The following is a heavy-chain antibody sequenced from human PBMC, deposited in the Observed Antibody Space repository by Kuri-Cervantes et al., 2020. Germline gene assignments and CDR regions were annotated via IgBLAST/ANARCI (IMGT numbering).Heavy chain of an antibody. Sequence: SETLSLTCAVSGYSISSGYYWGWIRQPPGKGLEWIGSIYHSGSTYYNPSLKSRVTISVDTSKNQFSLKLSYVTAADTAVYYCAREGRTGDAFDIWGQGTMVTVSS. CDR3: AREGRTGDAFDI. CDR1: GYSISSGYY. CDR2: IYHSGST. J-gene: IGHJ3*02. D-gene: IGHD3/OR15-3a*01. V-gene: IGHV4-38-2*02.